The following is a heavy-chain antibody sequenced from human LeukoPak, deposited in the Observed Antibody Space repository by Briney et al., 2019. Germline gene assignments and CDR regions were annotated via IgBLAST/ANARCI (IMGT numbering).Heavy chain of an antibody. Sequence: PSETLSLTCTVSGGSISSFYWSWIRQPPGKGLEWIGYIYHSGSTNYNPSLKSRVTISVDTSKNQFSLKVSSVTAADTAVYYCARHLTGYYYYCMDVWGKGTTVTVSS. CDR3: ARHLTGYYYYCMDV. V-gene: IGHV4-59*08. CDR2: IYHSGST. D-gene: IGHD3-16*01. J-gene: IGHJ6*03. CDR1: GGSISSFY.